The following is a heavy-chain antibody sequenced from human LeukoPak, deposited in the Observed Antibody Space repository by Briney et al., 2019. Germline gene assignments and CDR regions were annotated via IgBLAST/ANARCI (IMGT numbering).Heavy chain of an antibody. Sequence: GASVKVSCKASGGTFSSYAISWVRQAPGQGLEWMGGIIPIFGTANYAQKFQGRVTITADESTSTAYMELSSLRSEDTAVYYCASVYGDPAEYFQHWGQGTLVTVSS. CDR3: ASVYGDPAEYFQH. D-gene: IGHD4-17*01. V-gene: IGHV1-69*13. CDR1: GGTFSSYA. CDR2: IIPIFGTA. J-gene: IGHJ1*01.